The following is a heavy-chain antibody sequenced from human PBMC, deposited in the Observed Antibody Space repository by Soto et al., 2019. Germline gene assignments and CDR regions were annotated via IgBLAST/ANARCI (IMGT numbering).Heavy chain of an antibody. CDR3: ARDHLRYDFWSGYSAAYGMDV. Sequence: EVQLVESGGGLVQPGGSLRLSCAASGFTFSSYEMNWVRQAPGKGLEWVSYISSSGSTIYYADSVKGRFTISRDNAKNSLYLQMNSLRAEDTAVYYCARDHLRYDFWSGYSAAYGMDVWGQGTTVTDSS. CDR1: GFTFSSYE. CDR2: ISSSGSTI. V-gene: IGHV3-48*03. J-gene: IGHJ6*02. D-gene: IGHD3-3*01.